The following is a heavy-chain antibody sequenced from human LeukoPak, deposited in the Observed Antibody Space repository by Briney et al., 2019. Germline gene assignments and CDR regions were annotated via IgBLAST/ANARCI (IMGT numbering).Heavy chain of an antibody. J-gene: IGHJ4*02. V-gene: IGHV3-23*01. CDR1: GFTFSSYA. Sequence: PGGSLRLSCAASGFTFSSYAMSWVRQAPGKGLEWVSAISGSGGSTYYADSVKGRFTISRDNSKNTLYLQMNSLRAEDTAVYYCAKDAYDFSKEKRGALDYWGQGTLVTVSS. D-gene: IGHD3-3*01. CDR2: ISGSGGST. CDR3: AKDAYDFSKEKRGALDY.